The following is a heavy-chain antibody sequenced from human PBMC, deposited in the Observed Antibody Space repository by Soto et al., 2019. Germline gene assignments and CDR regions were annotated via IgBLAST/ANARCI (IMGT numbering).Heavy chain of an antibody. CDR1: GGSFSGYY. V-gene: IGHV4-34*01. CDR2: INHSGST. J-gene: IGHJ4*02. CDR3: ARGLAYGSGSYYFDY. Sequence: SGTLSLTCAVYGGSFSGYYWSWIRQPPGKGLEWIGEINHSGSTNYNPSLKSRVTISVDTSKNQFSLKLSSVTAADTAVYYCARGLAYGSGSYYFDYWGQGTLVTVSS. D-gene: IGHD3-10*01.